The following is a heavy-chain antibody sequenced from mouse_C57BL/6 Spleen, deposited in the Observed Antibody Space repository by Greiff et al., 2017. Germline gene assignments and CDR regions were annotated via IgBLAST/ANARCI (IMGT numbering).Heavy chain of an antibody. CDR3: ARGLDAKYFDY. V-gene: IGHV1-63*01. D-gene: IGHD6-1*01. Sequence: VKLMESGAELVRPGTSVKMSCKASGYTFTNYWIGWAKQRPGHGLEWIGDIYPGGGYTNYNEKFKGKATLTADKSSSTAYMQFSSLTSEDSAIYYCARGLDAKYFDYWGQGTTLTVSS. CDR1: GYTFTNYW. J-gene: IGHJ2*01. CDR2: IYPGGGYT.